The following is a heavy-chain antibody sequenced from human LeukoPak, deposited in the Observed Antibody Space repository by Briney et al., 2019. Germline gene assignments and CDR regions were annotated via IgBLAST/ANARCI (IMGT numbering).Heavy chain of an antibody. CDR3: ARPYYYDSRIDP. Sequence: SQTLSLTCTVSGGSISSGDYYWSWIRQPPGKGLEWIAYMYYSGSTYYNPSLKSRVTMSADTSKNQLSLKLSSVTTADTAVYYCARPYYYDSRIDPWGQGILVTVSS. CDR1: GGSISSGDYY. V-gene: IGHV4-30-4*01. J-gene: IGHJ5*02. D-gene: IGHD3-22*01. CDR2: MYYSGST.